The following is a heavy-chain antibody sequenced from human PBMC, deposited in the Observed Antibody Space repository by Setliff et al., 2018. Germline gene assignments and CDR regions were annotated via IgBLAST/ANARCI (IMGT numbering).Heavy chain of an antibody. J-gene: IGHJ6*02. Sequence: NPSETLSLTCTVSGGSLSSGRNYWGWFRQPAGKGLEWIGRIYTTGTTNYSPSLTGRVTISADTSKNQISLKLSSVSAADTAVYYCAREFVVISFVKNIHHHYGMDVWGQGTTVTVSS. CDR2: IYTTGTT. D-gene: IGHD2-21*01. V-gene: IGHV4-61*02. CDR3: AREFVVISFVKNIHHHYGMDV. CDR1: GGSLSSGRNY.